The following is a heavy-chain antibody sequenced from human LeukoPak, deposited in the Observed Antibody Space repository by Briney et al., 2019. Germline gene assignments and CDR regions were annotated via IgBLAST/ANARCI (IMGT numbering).Heavy chain of an antibody. CDR2: ISSSSSYI. Sequence: GGSLRLSCAASGFTFSSYSMNWVRQAPGKGLEWASSISSSSSYIYYADSVKGRFTISRDNAKNSLYLQMNSLRAEDTAVYYCARGIPLYRGYYYYMDVWGKGTTVTVSS. D-gene: IGHD2-21*01. CDR3: ARGIPLYRGYYYYMDV. J-gene: IGHJ6*03. V-gene: IGHV3-21*01. CDR1: GFTFSSYS.